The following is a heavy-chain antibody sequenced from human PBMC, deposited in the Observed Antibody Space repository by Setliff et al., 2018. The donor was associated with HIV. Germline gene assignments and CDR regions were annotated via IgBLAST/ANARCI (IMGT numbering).Heavy chain of an antibody. CDR3: ARETYYGSGSYLPTEYYYYYMDV. CDR1: GGTFSSFA. Sequence: SVKVSCKASGGTFSSFAISWVRQAPGQGLEWMGGIIPIFGTANYAQKFQGRVTITTDESTTTAYMELRSLRSEDTAVYYCARETYYGSGSYLPTEYYYYYMDVWGKGTTVTSP. D-gene: IGHD3-10*01. J-gene: IGHJ6*03. V-gene: IGHV1-69*05. CDR2: IIPIFGTA.